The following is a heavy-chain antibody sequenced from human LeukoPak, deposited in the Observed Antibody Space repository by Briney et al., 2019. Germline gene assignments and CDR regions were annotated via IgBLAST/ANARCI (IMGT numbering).Heavy chain of an antibody. CDR1: GFTFSTYW. Sequence: GGSLRLSCVASGFTFSTYWMSWVRQAPGKGLEWVANIKQDGSKNYYVESVKGRFTISRDNAKDSLYLQMNSLRVEDTAVYYCARDKIVGATYFDYWGQGTLVTVSS. J-gene: IGHJ4*02. V-gene: IGHV3-7*01. CDR2: IKQDGSKN. D-gene: IGHD1-26*01. CDR3: ARDKIVGATYFDY.